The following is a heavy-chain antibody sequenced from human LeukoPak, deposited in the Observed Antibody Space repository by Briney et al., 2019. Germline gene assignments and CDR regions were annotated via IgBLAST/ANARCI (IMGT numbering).Heavy chain of an antibody. CDR1: GGSISSNNW. D-gene: IGHD3-3*01. J-gene: IGHJ3*02. V-gene: IGHV4-4*02. CDR2: IFHSGST. CDR3: ARDPGITIFGVVTSDAFDI. Sequence: SGTLSLTCAVSGGSISSNNWWSWVRQPPGKGLEWIGEIFHSGSTNYNPSLKSRVTISVDTSKNQLSLKLNSVTAADTAVYYCARDPGITIFGVVTSDAFDIWGQGTMVTVSS.